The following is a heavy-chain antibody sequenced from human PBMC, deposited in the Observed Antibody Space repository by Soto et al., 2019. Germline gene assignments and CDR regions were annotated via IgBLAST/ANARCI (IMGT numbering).Heavy chain of an antibody. D-gene: IGHD2-15*01. CDR2: IYYSGST. CDR3: ARHPGYCSGGSCYTQHNWFEP. Sequence: ETLSLTCTVSGGSISSSSYYWGWIRQPPGKGLEWIGSIYYSGSTYYNPSLKSRVTISVDTSKNQFSLKLSSVTAADTAVYYCARHPGYCSGGSCYTQHNWFEPWGKGTLVTVSS. V-gene: IGHV4-39*01. CDR1: GGSISSSSYY. J-gene: IGHJ5*02.